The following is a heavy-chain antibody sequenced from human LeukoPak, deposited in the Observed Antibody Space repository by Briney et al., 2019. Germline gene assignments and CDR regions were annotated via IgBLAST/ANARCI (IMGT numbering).Heavy chain of an antibody. V-gene: IGHV3-9*01. Sequence: PGRSLRLSCAASGFTFDDYAMHWVRQAPGKGLEWVSGISWNSGSIGYADSVKGRFTISRDNAKNSLYLQINSLRAEDTALYYCAKASTYDILTGSEDYWGQGTLVTVSS. J-gene: IGHJ4*02. CDR1: GFTFDDYA. CDR2: ISWNSGSI. D-gene: IGHD3-9*01. CDR3: AKASTYDILTGSEDY.